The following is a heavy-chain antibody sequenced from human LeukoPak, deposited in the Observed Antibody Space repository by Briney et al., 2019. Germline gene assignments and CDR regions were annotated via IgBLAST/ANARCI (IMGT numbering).Heavy chain of an antibody. CDR3: ARVVSGSYEVWFDP. Sequence: SVKVSCTASGGTFSSYAISWVRQAPGQGLEWMGRIIPILGIANYAQKFQGRVTITADKSTSTAYMELSSLRSEDTAVYYCARVVSGSYEVWFDPWGQGTLVTVSS. D-gene: IGHD1-26*01. CDR1: GGTFSSYA. V-gene: IGHV1-69*04. J-gene: IGHJ5*02. CDR2: IIPILGIA.